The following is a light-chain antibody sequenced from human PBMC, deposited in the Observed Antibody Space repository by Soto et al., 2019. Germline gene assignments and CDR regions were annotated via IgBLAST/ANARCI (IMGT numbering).Light chain of an antibody. CDR3: QKYNSALT. CDR2: FAS. CDR1: QDISNY. V-gene: IGKV1-27*01. Sequence: DIQMTQSPSSLYASVGDRITITCRASQDISNYLAWYQQKPGKVPKLLIYFASTLQSGVPSRFSRSGSGTDCTLTISSLQPEDVATYFCQKYNSALTFGQGTRLEIK. J-gene: IGKJ5*01.